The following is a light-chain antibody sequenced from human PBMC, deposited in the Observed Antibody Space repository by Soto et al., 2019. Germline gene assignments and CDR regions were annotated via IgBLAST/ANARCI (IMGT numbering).Light chain of an antibody. V-gene: IGKV2-28*01. J-gene: IGKJ5*01. Sequence: DLVMTQSPLSLPVTPGEPASISCRSSQSLLHSNGYIYLDWFLQKPGQSPQLLIYLGSNRASGVPDRFSGSGSGTDFTLKISRVEAEDVGVYYCMQALQTPITFGQGTRLEIK. CDR2: LGS. CDR1: QSLLHSNGYIY. CDR3: MQALQTPIT.